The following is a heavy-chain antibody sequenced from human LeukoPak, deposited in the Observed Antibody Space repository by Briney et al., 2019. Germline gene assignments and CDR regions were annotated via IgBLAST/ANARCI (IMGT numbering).Heavy chain of an antibody. V-gene: IGHV3-21*01. CDR1: GFTFSSYS. D-gene: IGHD3-3*01. CDR2: ISSSSSYI. Sequence: GGSLRLSCAASGFTFSSYSMNWVRQAPGKGLEWVSSISSSSSYIYYADPVKGRFTISRDNAKNSLYLQMNSLRAEDTAVYYCARESYYDFWSGYPSNVDYYYYCYMDVWGKGTTVTVSS. J-gene: IGHJ6*03. CDR3: ARESYYDFWSGYPSNVDYYYYCYMDV.